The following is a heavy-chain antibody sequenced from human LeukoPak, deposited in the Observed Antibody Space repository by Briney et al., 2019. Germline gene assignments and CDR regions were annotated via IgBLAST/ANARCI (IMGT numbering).Heavy chain of an antibody. CDR1: GYSISSGYY. Sequence: PSETLSLTCTVSGYSISSGYYWGWIRQPPGKGLEWIGSIYHSGNTYYNPSLKSRVTISVDTSKNQFSLKLSSVTAAGTAVYYCARAGYGDSDFDYWGQGTLVTVSS. V-gene: IGHV4-38-2*02. D-gene: IGHD4-17*01. J-gene: IGHJ4*02. CDR2: IYHSGNT. CDR3: ARAGYGDSDFDY.